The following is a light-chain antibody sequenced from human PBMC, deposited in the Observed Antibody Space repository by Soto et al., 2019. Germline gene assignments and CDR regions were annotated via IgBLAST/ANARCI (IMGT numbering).Light chain of an antibody. Sequence: DIQMTQSPSSLSASVGDTVTITCRASQSISVHLNWYQQKPGKVPKLLIYAASNLQSGVPSSFSGSGSETDFALTISSLQPEDFATYYGQQSYITPYTFGQGIKLQIK. CDR2: AAS. CDR1: QSISVH. V-gene: IGKV1-39*01. CDR3: QQSYITPYT. J-gene: IGKJ2*01.